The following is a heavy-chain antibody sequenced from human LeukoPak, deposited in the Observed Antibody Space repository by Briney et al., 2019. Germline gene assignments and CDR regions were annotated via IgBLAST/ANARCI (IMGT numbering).Heavy chain of an antibody. J-gene: IGHJ4*02. CDR3: ARVPTEPRRADY. CDR2: ISSSGNDI. D-gene: IGHD2-2*01. Sequence: GGSLRLSCTASGFTFSTHSMTWVRQVPGKGLEWISIISSSGNDIYYADSVKGRFTVSRDNAKNSLYLQMNSLRADDTAVYYCARVPTEPRRADYWGQGTLVTVSS. V-gene: IGHV3-48*01. CDR1: GFTFSTHS.